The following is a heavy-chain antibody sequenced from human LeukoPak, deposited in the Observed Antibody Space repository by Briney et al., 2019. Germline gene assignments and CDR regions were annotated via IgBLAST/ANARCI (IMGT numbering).Heavy chain of an antibody. V-gene: IGHV4-61*01. CDR3: ARVRRDGYNYYFDY. D-gene: IGHD5-24*01. CDR1: GGSIGSGYY. Sequence: SETLSLTCTVSGGSIGSGYYWAWIRQPPGKGLEWIGYIYYSGSTNYNPSLKSRVTISVDTSKNQFSLKLSSVTAADTAVYYCARVRRDGYNYYFDYWGQGTLVTVSS. CDR2: IYYSGST. J-gene: IGHJ4*02.